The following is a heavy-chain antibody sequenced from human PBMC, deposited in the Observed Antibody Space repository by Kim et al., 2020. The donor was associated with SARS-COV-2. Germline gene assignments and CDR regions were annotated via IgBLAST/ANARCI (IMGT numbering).Heavy chain of an antibody. CDR3: ARDRRKTSRFFDY. Sequence: ADYVKGRFTISRDNAQNSLYLQMNSLRAEDTAIYYCARDRRKTSRFFDYWGQGALVTVSS. D-gene: IGHD3-3*01. J-gene: IGHJ4*02. V-gene: IGHV3-11*01.